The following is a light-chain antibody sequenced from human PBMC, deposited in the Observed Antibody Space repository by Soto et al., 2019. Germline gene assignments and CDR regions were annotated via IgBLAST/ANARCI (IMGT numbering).Light chain of an antibody. V-gene: IGLV1-40*01. J-gene: IGLJ3*02. CDR1: NSNIGAGYD. Sequence: QSVLTQPPSVSGAPGQRITLACTGSNSNIGAGYDVHWYRQFPGAAPKALLSTKSHRPSGVPDRFSASKSGNTASLTVSGLQAEDEADYYCSSYAGSNNWVFGGGTKLTVL. CDR3: SSYAGSNNWV. CDR2: TKS.